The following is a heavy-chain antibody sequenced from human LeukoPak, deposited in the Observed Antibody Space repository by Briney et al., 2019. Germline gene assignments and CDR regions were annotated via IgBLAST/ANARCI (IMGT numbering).Heavy chain of an antibody. Sequence: GGSLRLSCAASGFTVSSNYMSWVRQAPRKGLEWVSVIYSGGSTYYADSVKGRFTISRDNSKNTLYLQMNSLRAEDTAVYYCARSYYYDSSGLSWGRGTLVTVSS. J-gene: IGHJ4*02. V-gene: IGHV3-66*01. D-gene: IGHD3-22*01. CDR3: ARSYYYDSSGLS. CDR2: IYSGGST. CDR1: GFTVSSNY.